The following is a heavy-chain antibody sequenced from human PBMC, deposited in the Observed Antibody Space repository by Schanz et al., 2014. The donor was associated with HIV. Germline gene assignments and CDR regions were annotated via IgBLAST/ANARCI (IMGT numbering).Heavy chain of an antibody. Sequence: EVQLVESGGGLVQPGRSLRLSCAASGFTFDDYAMHWVRQAPGKGLEWVSGISWNSGSIGYADSVKGRFTISRDNAKNSLYLQMNSLRAEDTALYYCARAGVTDLFDHWGQGTLVTVSS. CDR3: ARAGVTDLFDH. D-gene: IGHD2-21*02. J-gene: IGHJ4*02. CDR2: ISWNSGSI. CDR1: GFTFDDYA. V-gene: IGHV3-9*01.